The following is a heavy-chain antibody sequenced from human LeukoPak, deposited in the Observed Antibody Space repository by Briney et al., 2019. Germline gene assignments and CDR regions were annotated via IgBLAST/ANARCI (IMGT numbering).Heavy chain of an antibody. CDR3: ATGLDYYDSSGYGY. D-gene: IGHD3-22*01. J-gene: IGHJ4*02. V-gene: IGHV1-24*01. CDR2: FDPEDGET. CDR1: GYTLTELS. Sequence: ASVKVSCKVSGYTLTELSMHWVRQAPGKGLEWMGGFDPEDGETIHAQKFQGRVTMTEDTSTDTAYMELSSLRSEYTAVYYCATGLDYYDSSGYGYWGQGTLVTVSS.